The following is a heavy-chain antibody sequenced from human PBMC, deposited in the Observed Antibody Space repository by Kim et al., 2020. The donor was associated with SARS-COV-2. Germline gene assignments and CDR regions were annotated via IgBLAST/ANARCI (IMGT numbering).Heavy chain of an antibody. J-gene: IGHJ6*03. CDR2: IYPGDSDT. CDR3: ARHRGYYYYYMDV. CDR1: GYSFTSYW. Sequence: GESLKISCKGSGYSFTSYWSGWVRQMHGTGLEWMGIIYPGDSDTIYSPSFQGHVTISADKSISTAYLQWSSLKASDTAMYYCARHRGYYYYYMDVWGKGTTVTVSS. V-gene: IGHV5-51*01. D-gene: IGHD3-10*01.